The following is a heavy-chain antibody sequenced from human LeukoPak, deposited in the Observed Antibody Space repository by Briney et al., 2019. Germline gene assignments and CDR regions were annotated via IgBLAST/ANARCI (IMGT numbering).Heavy chain of an antibody. CDR2: INWNGGST. CDR1: RFSFSDYD. V-gene: IGHV3-20*04. J-gene: IGHJ6*02. CDR3: ARDMVVRGKPLDYYGMDV. Sequence: GGSLRLSCRASRFSFSDYDMHWVRQAPGKGLEWVSGINWNGGSTGYADSVKGRFTISRDNAKNSLYLQMNSLRAEDTAVYYCARDMVVRGKPLDYYGMDVWGQGTTVTVSS. D-gene: IGHD3-10*01.